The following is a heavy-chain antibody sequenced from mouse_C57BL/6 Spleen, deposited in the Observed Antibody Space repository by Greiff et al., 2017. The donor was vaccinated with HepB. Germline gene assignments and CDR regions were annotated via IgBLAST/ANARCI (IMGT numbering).Heavy chain of an antibody. CDR3: ARSTTVVATE. CDR1: GYAFSSYW. J-gene: IGHJ2*01. CDR2: IYPGDGDT. D-gene: IGHD1-1*01. V-gene: IGHV1-80*01. Sequence: QVQLKESGAELVKPGASVKISCKASGYAFSSYWMNWVKQRPGKGLEWIGQIYPGDGDTNYNGKFKGKATLTADKSSSTAYMQLSSLTSEDSAVYFCARSTTVVATEWGQGTTLTVSS.